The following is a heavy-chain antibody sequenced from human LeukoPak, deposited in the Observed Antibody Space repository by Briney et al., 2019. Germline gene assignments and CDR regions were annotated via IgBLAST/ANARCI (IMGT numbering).Heavy chain of an antibody. J-gene: IGHJ4*02. Sequence: GGSLRLSCAASGFTFSSYAMSWVRQAPGKGLEWVSAISGSGGSTYYADSVKGRFTISRDNSKNTLYLQMNSLRAEDTAVYYCAKDLAYYGDPRAPYWGQGTLVTVST. CDR3: AKDLAYYGDPRAPY. V-gene: IGHV3-23*01. D-gene: IGHD3-10*01. CDR2: ISGSGGST. CDR1: GFTFSSYA.